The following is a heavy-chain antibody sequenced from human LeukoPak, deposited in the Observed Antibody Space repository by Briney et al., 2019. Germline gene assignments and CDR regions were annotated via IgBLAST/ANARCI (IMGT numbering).Heavy chain of an antibody. Sequence: GGSLRLPCAASGFTFSSYAMSWVRQAPGKGLEWVSAISGSGGSTYYADSVKGRFTISRDTYKNTLYLQMNSLRAEDTAVYYCAKSPQYYYDSSGLDYWGQGTLVTVSS. CDR1: GFTFSSYA. CDR2: ISGSGGST. V-gene: IGHV3-23*01. D-gene: IGHD3-22*01. CDR3: AKSPQYYYDSSGLDY. J-gene: IGHJ4*02.